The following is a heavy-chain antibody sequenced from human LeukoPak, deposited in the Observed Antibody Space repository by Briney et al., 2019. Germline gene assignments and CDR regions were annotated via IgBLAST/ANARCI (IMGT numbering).Heavy chain of an antibody. J-gene: IGHJ2*01. D-gene: IGHD4-17*01. CDR3: ARDYGDIPPDWYYDL. CDR1: GGSISSYY. V-gene: IGHV4-59*01. Sequence: SETLSLTCTVSGGSISSYYWSWIRQPPGKGLEWIGYIYYSGSTTYNPSLKSRVTISVDTSKNQFSLKLRSVTAADTAVYYCARDYGDIPPDWYYDLWGRGTLVTVSS. CDR2: IYYSGST.